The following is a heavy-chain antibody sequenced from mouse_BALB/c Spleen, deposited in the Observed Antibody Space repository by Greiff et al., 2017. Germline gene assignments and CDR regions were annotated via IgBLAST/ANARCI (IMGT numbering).Heavy chain of an antibody. CDR2: IDPFNGGT. CDR1: GYSFTSYY. V-gene: IGHV1S135*01. J-gene: IGHJ3*01. CDR3: ARSYRYDAFGAY. D-gene: IGHD2-14*01. Sequence: LVESGPELMKPGASVKISCKASGYSFTSYYMHWVKQSHGKSLEWIGYIDPFNGGTSYNQKFKGKATLTVDKSSSTAYMHLSSLTSEDSAVYYCARSYRYDAFGAYWGQGTLVTVSA.